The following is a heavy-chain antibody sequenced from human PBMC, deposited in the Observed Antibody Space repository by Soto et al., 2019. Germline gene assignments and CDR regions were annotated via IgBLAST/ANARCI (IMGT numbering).Heavy chain of an antibody. J-gene: IGHJ6*02. CDR1: GYTFTSYA. Sequence: ASVKVSCKASGYTFTSYAISWVRQAPGQGLEWMGWINAGNGNTKYSQKFQGRVTITRDTSASTAYMELSSLRSEDTAVYYCARGGLALMDVWGQGTTVTVSS. V-gene: IGHV1-3*01. CDR3: ARGGLALMDV. D-gene: IGHD3-16*01. CDR2: INAGNGNT.